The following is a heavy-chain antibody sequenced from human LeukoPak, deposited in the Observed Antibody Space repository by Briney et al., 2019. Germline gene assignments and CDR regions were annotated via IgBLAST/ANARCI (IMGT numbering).Heavy chain of an antibody. CDR3: ARDRPPPYSSGWLHAFDI. D-gene: IGHD6-19*01. CDR1: GGSFSGYY. J-gene: IGHJ3*02. Sequence: SETLSLTCAVYGGSFSGYYWSWIRQPPGKGLEWIGEINHSGSTNYNPSLKSRVTISVDTSKNQFSLKLSSVTAADTAVYYCARDRPPPYSSGWLHAFDIWGQGTMVTVSS. CDR2: INHSGST. V-gene: IGHV4-34*01.